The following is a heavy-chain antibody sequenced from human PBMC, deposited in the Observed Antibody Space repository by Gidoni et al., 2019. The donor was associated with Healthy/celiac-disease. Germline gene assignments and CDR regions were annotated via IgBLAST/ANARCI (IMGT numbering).Heavy chain of an antibody. CDR2: ISAYNDNT. CDR3: ARGGLGIAASKGDY. J-gene: IGHJ4*02. V-gene: IGHV1-18*01. Sequence: QVQLVRSGAEVQKPGASVKVSCHASGYPFPSYGISWGRQAPGQGVEWMGWISAYNDNTNYAQELQGRVTMTTDTSTSTDYMELRSRRSDDTAVYYCARGGLGIAASKGDYWGQGTLVTVSS. CDR1: GYPFPSYG. D-gene: IGHD6-13*01.